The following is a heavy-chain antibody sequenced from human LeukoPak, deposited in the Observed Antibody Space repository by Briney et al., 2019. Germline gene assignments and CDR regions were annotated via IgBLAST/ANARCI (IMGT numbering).Heavy chain of an antibody. V-gene: IGHV5-51*01. D-gene: IGHD3-22*01. CDR2: IYPGDSDT. CDR3: ARGYYDSSGYACFDY. J-gene: IGHJ4*02. Sequence: GESPKISCQGSGYSFTSYWIGWVRQMPGKGLEWMGIIYPGDSDTRYSPSFQGQVTISADKSISTAYLQWSSLKASDTAMYYCARGYYDSSGYACFDYWGQGTLVTVSS. CDR1: GYSFTSYW.